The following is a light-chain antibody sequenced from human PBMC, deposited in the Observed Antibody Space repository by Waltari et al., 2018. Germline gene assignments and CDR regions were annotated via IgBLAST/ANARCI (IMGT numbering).Light chain of an antibody. V-gene: IGKV3-11*01. J-gene: IGKJ4*01. Sequence: EIVLTQSPATLSLSPGERATLTCSASLSVYSPLVWYQQNTGQAPGLILYDASKRATGIPARFTGSGSGTDFTLTISSLDPEDFGVYYCQQGSNMPLTFGGGTKVDIK. CDR3: QQGSNMPLT. CDR1: LSVYSP. CDR2: DAS.